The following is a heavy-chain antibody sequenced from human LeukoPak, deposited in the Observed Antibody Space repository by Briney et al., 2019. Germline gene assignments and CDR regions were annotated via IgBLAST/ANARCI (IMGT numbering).Heavy chain of an antibody. D-gene: IGHD6-19*01. CDR1: GFTFSSYA. CDR3: AKDRPYSSEAY. J-gene: IGHJ4*02. CDR2: ISYDGSNK. Sequence: GGSLRLSCAASGFTFSSYAMHWVRQAPGKGLEWVAVISYDGSNKYYADSVKGRFTISRDNSKNTLYLQMNSLRAEDTAVYYCAKDRPYSSEAYWGQGTLVTVSS. V-gene: IGHV3-30-3*01.